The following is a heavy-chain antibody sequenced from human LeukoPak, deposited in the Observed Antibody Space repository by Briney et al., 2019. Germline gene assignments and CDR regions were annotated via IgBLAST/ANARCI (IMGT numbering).Heavy chain of an antibody. CDR3: ARGREVAGTVSY. CDR2: INPSGGST. V-gene: IGHV1-46*01. J-gene: IGHJ4*02. CDR1: GYTFTSYY. D-gene: IGHD6-19*01. Sequence: GASVKVSCKASGYTFTSYYIHWVRQAPGQGLEWMGIINPSGGSTTYAQKFQGRVIMTSDMSTSTVYMDLTSLRSDDTALYYCARGREVAGTVSYWGQGSLVTVSS.